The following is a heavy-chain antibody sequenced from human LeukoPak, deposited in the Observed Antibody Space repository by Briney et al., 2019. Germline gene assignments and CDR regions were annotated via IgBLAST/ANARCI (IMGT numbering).Heavy chain of an antibody. V-gene: IGHV4-4*07. CDR2: IYTSGST. CDR3: AREVVVSSSWGAYYYYYYMDV. CDR1: GGSISSYY. D-gene: IGHD6-13*01. Sequence: PSETLSLTCTVSGGSISSYYWSWIRQPAGKGLEWIGRIYTSGSTNYNPSPKSRVTMSVDTSKNQFSLKLSSVTAADTAVYYCAREVVVSSSWGAYYYYYYMDVWGKGTTVTVSS. J-gene: IGHJ6*03.